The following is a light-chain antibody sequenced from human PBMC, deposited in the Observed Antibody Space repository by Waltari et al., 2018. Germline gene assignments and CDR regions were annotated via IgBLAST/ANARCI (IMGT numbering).Light chain of an antibody. CDR1: SSNIGSNT. J-gene: IGLJ3*02. CDR2: RNN. V-gene: IGLV1-44*01. CDR3: AAWDDSLNGWV. Sequence: QSELTQPPSASVTPGQRVTISCSGSSSNIGSNTVNWYQQLPGTAPKLLIYRNNQRPSGVPDRFSGSKSGTSASLAISGLQSEDETDYYCAAWDDSLNGWVFGGGTKLTVL.